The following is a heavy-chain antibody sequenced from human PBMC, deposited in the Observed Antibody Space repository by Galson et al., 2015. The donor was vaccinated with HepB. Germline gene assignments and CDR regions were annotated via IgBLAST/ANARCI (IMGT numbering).Heavy chain of an antibody. V-gene: IGHV3-11*01. CDR3: ARDREYCSGGSCYGYDYYYYGMDV. J-gene: IGHJ6*02. CDR1: GFTFSDYY. Sequence: SLRLSCAASGFTFSDYYMSWIRQAPGKGLEWVSYISSSGSTIYYADSVKGRFTISRDNAKNSLYLQMNSLRAEDTAVYYCARDREYCSGGSCYGYDYYYYGMDVWGQGTTVTVSS. CDR2: ISSSGSTI. D-gene: IGHD2-15*01.